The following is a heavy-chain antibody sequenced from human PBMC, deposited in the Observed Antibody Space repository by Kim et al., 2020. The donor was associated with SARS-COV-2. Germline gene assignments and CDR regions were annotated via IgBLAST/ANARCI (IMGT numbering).Heavy chain of an antibody. CDR2: K. V-gene: IGHV2-70*01. Sequence: KYYSTSLKTRLTISNDTSKNQVVLTMTNMDPVDTATYYCARSYIVGAIDYWGQGTLVNVSS. CDR3: ARSYIVGAIDY. J-gene: IGHJ4*02. D-gene: IGHD1-26*01.